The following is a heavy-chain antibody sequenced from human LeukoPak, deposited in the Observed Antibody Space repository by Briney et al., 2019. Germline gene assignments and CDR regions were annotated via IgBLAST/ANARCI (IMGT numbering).Heavy chain of an antibody. Sequence: SQTLSLTCAVSGGSISSGGYSWSWIRQPPGKGLEWIGYIYHSGSIYYNPSLKSRVTISVDRSKNQFSLKLSSVTAADTAVYYCARGRGYCSSTSCYSFYWFDPWGQGTLVTVSS. CDR2: IYHSGSI. V-gene: IGHV4-30-2*01. J-gene: IGHJ5*02. CDR3: ARGRGYCSSTSCYSFYWFDP. D-gene: IGHD2-2*01. CDR1: GGSISSGGYS.